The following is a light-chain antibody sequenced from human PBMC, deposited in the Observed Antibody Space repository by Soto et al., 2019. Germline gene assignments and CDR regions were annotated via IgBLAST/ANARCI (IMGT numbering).Light chain of an antibody. CDR3: QQYGSSLSWT. J-gene: IGKJ1*01. V-gene: IGKV3-20*01. CDR1: QSVSSSY. Sequence: EIVLTHSPGTLSLSPGERATLSCRASQSVSSSYLAWYQQKPGQAXXLLIYGASRRATGIPDRFSGSGCGTDFILTISRLETEDFSVYYGQQYGSSLSWTFGQGTKGDIK. CDR2: GAS.